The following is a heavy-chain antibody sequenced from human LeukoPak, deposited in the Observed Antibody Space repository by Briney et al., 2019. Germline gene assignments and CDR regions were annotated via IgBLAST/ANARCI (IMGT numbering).Heavy chain of an antibody. Sequence: GGSLRLSCAASGFTFSSYGMHWVRQAPGKGLEWVAVISYDGSNKYYADSVKGRFTISRDNSKNTLYLQMNSLRAEDTAVYYCAKGQREGVTTTQFDYWGQGTLVTVSS. CDR1: GFTFSSYG. CDR3: AKGQREGVTTTQFDY. D-gene: IGHD4-17*01. V-gene: IGHV3-30*18. CDR2: ISYDGSNK. J-gene: IGHJ4*02.